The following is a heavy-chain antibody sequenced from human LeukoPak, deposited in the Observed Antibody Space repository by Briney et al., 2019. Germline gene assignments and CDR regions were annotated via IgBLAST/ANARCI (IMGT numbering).Heavy chain of an antibody. CDR1: GFTFSSYA. D-gene: IGHD3-22*01. CDR3: ARSYYDSSGYRGPFDY. V-gene: IGHV3-23*01. CDR2: ISGSGGST. Sequence: GGSLRLSCAASGFTFSSYAMSWVRQAPGKGLEWVSAISGSGGSTYYADSVKGRFTISRDNSKNTLYLQMNSLRAEDTAVYYCARSYYDSSGYRGPFDYWGQGTLVTVSS. J-gene: IGHJ4*02.